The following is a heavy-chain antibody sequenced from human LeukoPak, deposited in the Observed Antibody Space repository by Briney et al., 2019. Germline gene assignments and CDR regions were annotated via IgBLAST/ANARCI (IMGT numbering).Heavy chain of an antibody. D-gene: IGHD3-3*01. J-gene: IGHJ5*02. CDR1: GGSFSGYY. CDR2: INHSGST. Sequence: SETLSLTCAVYGGSFSGYYWSWIRQPPGKGLEWIGEINHSGSTNYNPSLKSRVTISVDTSKNQFPLKLSSVTAADTAVYYCARGNLPGVERYNWFDPWGQGTLVTVSS. V-gene: IGHV4-34*01. CDR3: ARGNLPGVERYNWFDP.